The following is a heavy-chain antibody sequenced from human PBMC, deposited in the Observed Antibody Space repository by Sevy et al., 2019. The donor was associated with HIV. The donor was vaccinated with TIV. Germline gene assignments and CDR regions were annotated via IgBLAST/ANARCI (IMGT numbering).Heavy chain of an antibody. CDR3: AKEIGSSGGDLYYYGMDV. CDR1: GFIFTTYG. D-gene: IGHD6-19*01. J-gene: IGHJ6*02. Sequence: GGSLRLSCAASGFIFTTYGMHWVRQAPGKGLEWVAIVSYDGSNKFYADSVKGRFTISRDNSKNTLYLKMNSLRTEDTAVYYCAKEIGSSGGDLYYYGMDVWGQGTTVTVSS. V-gene: IGHV3-30*18. CDR2: VSYDGSNK.